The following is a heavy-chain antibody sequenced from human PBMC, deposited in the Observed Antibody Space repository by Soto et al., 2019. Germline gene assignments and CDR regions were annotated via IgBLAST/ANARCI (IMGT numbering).Heavy chain of an antibody. CDR3: ARHGVDYGDYASYYYYGMDV. Sequence: QLQLQESGPGLVKPSETLSLTCTVSGGSIIISTNYWGWIRQPQGKGLEWIGMIYYGGTAYYNPSLKSRVTISIDTSKNQFSLRLSSVTAADTAVYYCARHGVDYGDYASYYYYGMDVWGRGTTVTVSS. J-gene: IGHJ6*02. V-gene: IGHV4-39*01. CDR1: GGSIIISTNY. D-gene: IGHD4-17*01. CDR2: IYYGGTA.